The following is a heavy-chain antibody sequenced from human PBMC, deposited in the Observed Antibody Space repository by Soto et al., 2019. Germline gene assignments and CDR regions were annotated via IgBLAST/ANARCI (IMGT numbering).Heavy chain of an antibody. J-gene: IGHJ4*02. CDR3: ARDFAYFDS. Sequence: QVQLQESGPGLVKPSETLSLTCTVSGGSFKSGSYSWSWIRQPPGQGLEWIGYVYHTGRTSYHPSLKSRVSISMGTSKDQFSLNLDSVTAADTAVYFCARDFAYFDSWGQGTLVTVSS. CDR1: GGSFKSGSYS. CDR2: VYHTGRT. D-gene: IGHD3-3*01. V-gene: IGHV4-61*01.